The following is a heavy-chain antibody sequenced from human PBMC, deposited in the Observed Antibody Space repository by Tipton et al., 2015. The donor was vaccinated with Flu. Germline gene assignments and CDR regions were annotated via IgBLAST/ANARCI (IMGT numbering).Heavy chain of an antibody. V-gene: IGHV3-23*01. D-gene: IGHD4-17*01. Sequence: SLRLSCAASGFTFSSYGMSWVRQAPGKGLEWVSGISDSGGSTYYADSVKGRFTISRDNSKNTMNLQMNSLRVEDTAVYYCANLDGAPWGQGTLVTVSS. J-gene: IGHJ5*01. CDR2: ISDSGGST. CDR3: ANLDGAP. CDR1: GFTFSSYG.